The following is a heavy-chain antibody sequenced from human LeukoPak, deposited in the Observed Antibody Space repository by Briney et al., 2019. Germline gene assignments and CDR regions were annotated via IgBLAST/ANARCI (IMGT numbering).Heavy chain of an antibody. CDR1: GFTFSTHS. Sequence: GGSLRLSCAASGFTFSTHSINWVRQAPGKGLEWVSSITSGGKYIYDADSVKGRFTISRDNAENSVYLQMNSLRAEDTAVYYCARDGLWYFDLWGRGTLVTVSS. CDR3: ARDGLWYFDL. J-gene: IGHJ2*01. V-gene: IGHV3-21*01. CDR2: ITSGGKYI.